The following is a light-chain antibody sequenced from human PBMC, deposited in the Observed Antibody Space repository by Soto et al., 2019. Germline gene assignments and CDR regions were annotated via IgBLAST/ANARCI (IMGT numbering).Light chain of an antibody. CDR1: SSDVGGHNS. J-gene: IGLJ1*01. CDR2: NVS. V-gene: IGLV2-14*01. Sequence: ALTQPASVSGSPGQSITISCTGTSSDVGGHNSVSWYQQHPGKAPKLMIYNVSNRPSGVSNRFSGSKSGNTASLTISGLLAEDEADYYCTSYTSSSTYVFGAGTRSPS. CDR3: TSYTSSSTYV.